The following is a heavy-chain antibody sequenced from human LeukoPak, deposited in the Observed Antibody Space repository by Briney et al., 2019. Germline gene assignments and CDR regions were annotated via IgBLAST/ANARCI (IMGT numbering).Heavy chain of an antibody. CDR2: INSDGSST. V-gene: IGHV3-74*01. CDR3: ARDMRIQPWAFDM. CDR1: GFTFSSYW. Sequence: GGSLRLSCAASGFTFSSYWMEWVRQAPGKGRGWVSRINSDGSSTSDAGSVKGRFTISRDNAKNTLYLQMNSLRAEDTAVYYCARDMRIQPWAFDMWGQGTMVTVSS. D-gene: IGHD5-18*01. J-gene: IGHJ3*02.